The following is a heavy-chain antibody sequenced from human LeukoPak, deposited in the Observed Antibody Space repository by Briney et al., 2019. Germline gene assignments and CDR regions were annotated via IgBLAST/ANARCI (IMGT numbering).Heavy chain of an antibody. D-gene: IGHD1-26*01. V-gene: IGHV3-53*01. CDR2: IYSGGST. Sequence: PGGSLRLSCAASRFTFNSYWMSWVRQAPGKGLEWVSVIYSGGSTYYADSVKGRFTISRDNSKNTLYLQMNSLRAEDTAVYYCARSPLFTGRFDYWGQGTLVTVSS. J-gene: IGHJ4*02. CDR3: ARSPLFTGRFDY. CDR1: RFTFNSYW.